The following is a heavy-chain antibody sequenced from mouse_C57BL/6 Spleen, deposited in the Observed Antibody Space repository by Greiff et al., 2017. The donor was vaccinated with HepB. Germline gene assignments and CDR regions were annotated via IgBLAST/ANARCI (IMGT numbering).Heavy chain of an antibody. CDR2: IYPGDGDT. CDR1: GYAFSSSW. Sequence: VKLMESGPELVKPGASVKISCKASGYAFSSSWMNWVKQRPGKGLEWIGRIYPGDGDTNYNGKFKGKATLTADKSSSTAYMQLSSLTSEDSAVYFCARLYYYGSSYGYFDVWGTGTTVTVSS. J-gene: IGHJ1*03. V-gene: IGHV1-82*01. CDR3: ARLYYYGSSYGYFDV. D-gene: IGHD1-1*01.